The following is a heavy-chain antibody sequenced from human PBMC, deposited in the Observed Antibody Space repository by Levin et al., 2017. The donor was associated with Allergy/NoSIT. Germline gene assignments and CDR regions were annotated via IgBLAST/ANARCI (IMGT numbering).Heavy chain of an antibody. J-gene: IGHJ4*02. CDR1: GFTFSSYG. CDR3: ARDGAIRSGWYFDY. Sequence: GGSLRLSCAASGFTFSSYGMHWVRQAPGKGLEWVAVIWYDGSNKYYADSVKGRFTISRDNSKNTLYLQMNSLRAEDTAVYYCARDGAIRSGWYFDYWGQGTLVTVSS. CDR2: IWYDGSNK. D-gene: IGHD6-19*01. V-gene: IGHV3-33*01.